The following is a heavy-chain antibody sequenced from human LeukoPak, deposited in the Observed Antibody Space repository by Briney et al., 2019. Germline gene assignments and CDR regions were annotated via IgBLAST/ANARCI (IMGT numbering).Heavy chain of an antibody. CDR1: GYTFTSYG. CDR3: ARDLPGRITMIVAQEGSPNDY. CDR2: ISAYNGNT. V-gene: IGHV1-18*01. J-gene: IGHJ4*02. Sequence: GASVKVSCKASGYTFTSYGISWVRQAPGQGLEWMGWISAYNGNTNYAQKLQGRVTMTTDTSTSTAYMELRSLRSDDTAVYYCARDLPGRITMIVAQEGSPNDYWGQGTLVTVSS. D-gene: IGHD3-22*01.